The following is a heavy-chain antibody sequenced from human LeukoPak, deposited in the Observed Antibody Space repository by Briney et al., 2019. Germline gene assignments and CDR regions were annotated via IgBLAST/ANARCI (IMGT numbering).Heavy chain of an antibody. CDR2: IYYSGST. Sequence: SETLSLTCPVSGGSISSYYWSWIRQPPGKGLEWIGYIYYSGSTNYNPSLKSRVTISVDTSKNQFSLKLSSVTAADTAVYYCARASYSSSWYARRYYFDYWGQGTLVTVSS. CDR3: ARASYSSSWYARRYYFDY. CDR1: GGSISSYY. V-gene: IGHV4-59*01. D-gene: IGHD6-13*01. J-gene: IGHJ4*02.